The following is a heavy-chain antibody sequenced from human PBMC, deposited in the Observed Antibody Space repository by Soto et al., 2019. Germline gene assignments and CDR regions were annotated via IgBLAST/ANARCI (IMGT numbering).Heavy chain of an antibody. D-gene: IGHD3-9*01. CDR1: GFTFSSYA. CDR2: TSGSGGST. CDR3: AKDAYYDILTGLNFDY. V-gene: IGHV3-23*01. Sequence: GGSLRLSCAASGFTFSSYAMSWVRQAPGKGLEWVSATSGSGGSTYYADSVKGRFTISRDNSKNTLYLQMNSLRAEDTAVYYYAKDAYYDILTGLNFDYWGQGTLVTVSS. J-gene: IGHJ4*02.